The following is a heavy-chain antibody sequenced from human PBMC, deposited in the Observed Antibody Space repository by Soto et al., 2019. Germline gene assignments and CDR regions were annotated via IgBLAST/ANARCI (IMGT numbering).Heavy chain of an antibody. CDR3: ARSGRRSIRSGNGSGSYIDY. CDR2: INHSGST. Sequence: SETLSLTCAVYGGSFSGYYWSWIRQPPGKGLEWIGEINHSGSTNYNPSLKSRVTISVDTSKNQFSLKLSSVTAADTAVYYCARSGRRSIRSGNGSGSYIDYWGQGTLVTVSS. V-gene: IGHV4-34*01. D-gene: IGHD3-10*01. J-gene: IGHJ4*02. CDR1: GGSFSGYY.